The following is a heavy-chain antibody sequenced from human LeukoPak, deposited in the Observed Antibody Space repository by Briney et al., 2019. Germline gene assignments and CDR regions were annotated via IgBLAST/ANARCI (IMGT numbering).Heavy chain of an antibody. J-gene: IGHJ4*02. CDR1: GYSISSGYY. CDR2: IYHSGST. D-gene: IGHD2-2*01. Sequence: KPSETLSLTCAVSGYSISSGYYWGWIRQPPGKGLVWIGSIYHSGSTYYNPSLKSRVTISVDTSKNQFSLKLSSVTAADTAVYYCARRGLFGWVPAANDYYFDYWGQGTLVTVSS. V-gene: IGHV4-38-2*01. CDR3: ARRGLFGWVPAANDYYFDY.